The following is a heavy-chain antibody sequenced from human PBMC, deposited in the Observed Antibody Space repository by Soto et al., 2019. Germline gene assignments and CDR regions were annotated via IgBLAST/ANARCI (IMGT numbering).Heavy chain of an antibody. CDR2: ISGSGGST. D-gene: IGHD3-10*01. CDR3: AKDSLWFGELSGFDP. V-gene: IGHV3-23*01. CDR1: GFTFSSYA. J-gene: IGHJ5*02. Sequence: PGGSLRLSCAASGFTFSSYAMSWVRQAPGKGLEWVSAISGSGGSTYYADSVKGRFTISRDNSKNTLYLQMNSLRAEDTAVYYCAKDSLWFGELSGFDPWGQGTLVTVSS.